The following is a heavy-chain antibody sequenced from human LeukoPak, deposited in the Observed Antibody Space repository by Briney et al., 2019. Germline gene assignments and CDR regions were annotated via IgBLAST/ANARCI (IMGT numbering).Heavy chain of an antibody. CDR3: ARGRSMWYYDNSGYYTTSSEYNWFDP. CDR2: MNPISGNT. CDR1: GYTFTSYD. Sequence: ASVKVSCKASGYTFTSYDINWVRQATGHRLEWMGWMNPISGNTAYAQKFQGRVTITSNTSISTAYMELSSLRSEDTAVYYCARGRSMWYYDNSGYYTTSSEYNWFDPWGQGTLVTVSS. V-gene: IGHV1-8*03. J-gene: IGHJ5*02. D-gene: IGHD3-22*01.